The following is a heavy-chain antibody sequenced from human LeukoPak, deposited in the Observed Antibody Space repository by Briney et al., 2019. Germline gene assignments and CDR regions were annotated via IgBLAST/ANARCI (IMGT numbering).Heavy chain of an antibody. CDR1: GYSISSGYY. J-gene: IGHJ4*02. Sequence: SETLSLTCTVTGYSISSGYYWGWIRQPPGKGLEWIGSICHSGSTYYNPSLKSRVTISVDTSKNQFSLKLSSVTAADTAVYYCARDSHMDYWGQGTLVTVSS. CDR2: ICHSGST. CDR3: ARDSHMDY. V-gene: IGHV4-38-2*02.